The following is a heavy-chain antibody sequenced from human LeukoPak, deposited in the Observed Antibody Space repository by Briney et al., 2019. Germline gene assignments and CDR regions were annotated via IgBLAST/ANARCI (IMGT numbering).Heavy chain of an antibody. CDR3: ARGGSCSSTSCSFDY. V-gene: IGHV4-59*01. D-gene: IGHD2-2*01. J-gene: IGHJ4*02. CDR2: IYYSGST. Sequence: SETLSLTCTVSGGSISSYYWSWIRQPPGKGLEWIGYIYYSGSTNYNPSLKSRVTISVDTSKKQFSLKLSSVTAADTAVYYCARGGSCSSTSCSFDYWGQGTLVTVSS. CDR1: GGSISSYY.